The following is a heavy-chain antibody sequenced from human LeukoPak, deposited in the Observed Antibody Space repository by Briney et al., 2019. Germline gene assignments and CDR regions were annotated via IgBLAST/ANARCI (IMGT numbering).Heavy chain of an antibody. V-gene: IGHV3-23*01. CDR3: AREAYVGATNC. CDR2: ISGSGSTT. CDR1: GFTFSSYA. D-gene: IGHD1-26*01. Sequence: GGSLRLSCAVSGFTFSSYAMGWVRQAPGKGLEWVSTISGSGSTTCYADSVKGRFIISRDNVKNSLYLQMNSLRAEDTAVYYCAREAYVGATNCWGQGTLVTVSS. J-gene: IGHJ4*02.